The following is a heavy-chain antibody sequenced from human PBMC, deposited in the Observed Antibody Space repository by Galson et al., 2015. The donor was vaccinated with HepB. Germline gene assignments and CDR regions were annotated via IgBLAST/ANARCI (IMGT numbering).Heavy chain of an antibody. D-gene: IGHD1-26*01. V-gene: IGHV1-3*04. CDR3: ATGRGVGAYDAFDI. CDR1: GYTFTNYA. Sequence: SVKVSCKASGYTFTNYAMHWVRQAPGQRLEWMGWINTGNGNTKFSQKFQGGVTITRDTSATTAYMELSSLRFEDTAVYYCATGRGVGAYDAFDIWGQGTLVTVSS. J-gene: IGHJ3*02. CDR2: INTGNGNT.